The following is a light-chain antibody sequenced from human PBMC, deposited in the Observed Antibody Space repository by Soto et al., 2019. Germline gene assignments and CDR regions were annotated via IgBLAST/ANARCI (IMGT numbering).Light chain of an antibody. V-gene: IGLV1-40*01. J-gene: IGLJ2*01. CDR3: QSYDSSLSVV. CDR1: SSNIGAGYD. Sequence: SVLTQPPSVSGAPGQRVTISCTGSSSNIGAGYDVHWYQQLPGTAPKLLIYGNSNRPSGVPDRFSGSKSGTSASLAITGLQAADEADYYCQSYDSSLSVVFGGGTKVTVL. CDR2: GNS.